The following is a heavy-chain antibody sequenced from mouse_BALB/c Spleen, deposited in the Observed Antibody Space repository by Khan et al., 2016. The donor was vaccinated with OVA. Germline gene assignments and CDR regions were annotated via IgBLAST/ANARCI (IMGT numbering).Heavy chain of an antibody. CDR2: ISSVAYSI. V-gene: IGHV5-15*02. Sequence: EVELVESGGGLVQPGGSRKLSCAASGFTFIDYRMAWVRQTPGKGPEWIAFISSVAYSIYYADTVTGRFTISRENAKNTLYLEMSSLRSDDTAMYYCARGGFAYWGQGTLVTVSA. CDR1: GFTFIDYR. J-gene: IGHJ3*01. CDR3: ARGGFAY.